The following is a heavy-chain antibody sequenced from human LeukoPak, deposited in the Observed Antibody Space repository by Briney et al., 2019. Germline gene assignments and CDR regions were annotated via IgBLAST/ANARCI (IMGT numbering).Heavy chain of an antibody. J-gene: IGHJ5*02. CDR3: ATDRYDFWSGSTGPRFDP. CDR1: GYTLTELS. Sequence: SCKVSGYTLTELSMHWVRQAAGKGLEWMGRFDPEDGETIYAQKFQGRVTMTEDTSTDTAYMELSSLRSEDTAVYYCATDRYDFWSGSTGPRFDPWGQGTLVTVSS. CDR2: FDPEDGET. V-gene: IGHV1-24*01. D-gene: IGHD3-3*01.